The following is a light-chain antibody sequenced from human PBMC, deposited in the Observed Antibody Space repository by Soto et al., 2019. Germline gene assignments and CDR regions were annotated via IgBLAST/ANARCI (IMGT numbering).Light chain of an antibody. J-gene: IGKJ2*01. CDR1: QTVSSY. Sequence: EIVLRQSPATLSLSPGERATLSCRASQTVSSYLAWYHQKPGQAPRLLIYDASVRATGTPGRFSGSGSGTDFNLIINSLQPDDFAVYFCHQRSDWPHTFGQGTRLDIK. CDR2: DAS. V-gene: IGKV3-11*01. CDR3: HQRSDWPHT.